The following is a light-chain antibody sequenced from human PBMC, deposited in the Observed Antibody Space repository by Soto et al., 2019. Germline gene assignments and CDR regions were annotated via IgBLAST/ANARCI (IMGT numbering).Light chain of an antibody. V-gene: IGKV2-28*01. J-gene: IGKJ1*01. CDR1: QSLLHSNGYNY. CDR3: MQALQSPPT. Sequence: DILMTQSPLSLPVTPGEPASISCRSSQSLLHSNGYNYLDWYLQKPGQSPQLLIYLGSNRASGVPDRFSGSGSGTDFTLKISRVEAEDVGVYYSMQALQSPPTFGQGTKV. CDR2: LGS.